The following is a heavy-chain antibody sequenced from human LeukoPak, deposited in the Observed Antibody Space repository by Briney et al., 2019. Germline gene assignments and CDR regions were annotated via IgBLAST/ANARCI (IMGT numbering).Heavy chain of an antibody. CDR1: GGSISSHY. Sequence: SETLSLTCTVSGGSISSHYWSWIRQPPGKGVEWIGYIYYSGSTNYNPSLKSRVTISVDTSKNQFSLKLSSVTAADTAVYYCARDSRFAGSGMYYFDYWGQGTLVTVSS. V-gene: IGHV4-59*11. D-gene: IGHD1-26*01. J-gene: IGHJ4*02. CDR3: ARDSRFAGSGMYYFDY. CDR2: IYYSGST.